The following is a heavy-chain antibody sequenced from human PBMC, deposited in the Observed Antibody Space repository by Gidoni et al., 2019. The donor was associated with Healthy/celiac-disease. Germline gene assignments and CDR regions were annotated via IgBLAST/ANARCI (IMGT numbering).Heavy chain of an antibody. Sequence: QVPLVESGGGVVQPGRSLRLSCAASAFPFSSYGMHWVRPAPGKGLECVAVISYDGSNKYYADSVKGRFTISRDNSKNTLYLQMNSLRAEDTAVYYCAKDIVVVPAALSDRDYYYYYGMDVWGQGTTVTVSS. D-gene: IGHD2-2*01. J-gene: IGHJ6*02. CDR2: ISYDGSNK. CDR1: AFPFSSYG. CDR3: AKDIVVVPAALSDRDYYYYYGMDV. V-gene: IGHV3-30*18.